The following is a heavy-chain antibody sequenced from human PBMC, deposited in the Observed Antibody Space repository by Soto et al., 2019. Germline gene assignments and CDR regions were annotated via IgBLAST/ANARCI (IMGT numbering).Heavy chain of an antibody. CDR3: AKESLRFASSINYFDY. CDR1: GFTFSSYA. CDR2: IRGSGVST. D-gene: IGHD3-10*01. Sequence: GGSLRLSCAASGFTFSSYAMSWVRQAPGKGLEWVSGIRGSGVSTDYADSVKGRFTISRDNSKNTLYLQMNSLRAEDTAAYYCAKESLRFASSINYFDYWGQGTLVTVSS. J-gene: IGHJ4*02. V-gene: IGHV3-23*01.